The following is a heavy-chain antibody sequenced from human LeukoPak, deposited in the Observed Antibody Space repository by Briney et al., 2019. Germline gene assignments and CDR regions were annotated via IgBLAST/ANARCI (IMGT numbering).Heavy chain of an antibody. V-gene: IGHV3-23*01. CDR2: ITDSGRST. CDR1: GFTFSSYA. D-gene: IGHD3-3*02. CDR3: ATAGAISAY. J-gene: IGHJ4*02. Sequence: GGSLRLSCAASGFTFSSYAMTWVRQAPGRGLQWISTITDSGRSTYYADSVKGRFTISRDNAKNTLYLRMNSLRAEDTAVYYCATAGAISAYWGQGTLVTVSS.